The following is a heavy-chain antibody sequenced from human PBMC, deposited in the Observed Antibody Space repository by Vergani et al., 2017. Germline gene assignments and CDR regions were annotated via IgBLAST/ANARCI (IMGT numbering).Heavy chain of an antibody. Sequence: QVQLQESGPGLVKPSQNLSLTCTVSGGSISSGGYYWSWIRQHPGKGLEWIGYIYYSGSPYYNPSLKSRVTISVDTSKNQFSLKLSSVTAADTAVYYCARVPTRGATITSDFDYWGQGTLVTVSS. J-gene: IGHJ4*02. CDR2: IYYSGSP. CDR3: ARVPTRGATITSDFDY. D-gene: IGHD3-10*01. V-gene: IGHV4-31*03. CDR1: GGSISSGGYY.